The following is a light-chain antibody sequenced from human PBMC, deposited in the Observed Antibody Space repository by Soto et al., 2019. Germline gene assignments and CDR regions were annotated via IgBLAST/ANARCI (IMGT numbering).Light chain of an antibody. J-gene: IGKJ2*01. CDR3: QHYNNWPPMNT. CDR2: GAS. V-gene: IGKV3-15*01. CDR1: QSVSSN. Sequence: EIVMSQSPATLSVSPGERATLSCRTGQSVSSNLAWYQHKPGQAPRLLIYGASTRATGIPARFRGSGSGTEFTLTISSLQSEDFAFYYCQHYNNWPPMNTFGQGTKPEIK.